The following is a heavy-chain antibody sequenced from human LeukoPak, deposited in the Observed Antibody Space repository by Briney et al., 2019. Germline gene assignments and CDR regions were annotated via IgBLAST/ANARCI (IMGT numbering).Heavy chain of an antibody. CDR1: CG. D-gene: IGHD3-16*01. V-gene: IGHV3-48*01. CDR3: ARRSEFGVLYYMDI. Sequence: CGMNWVRQAPGKGLEWVSYISGSSGTIYYADSVKGRFPISRDNAKNSLYLQMNTLRAEDTAVYYCARRSEFGVLYYMDIWGKGTTVTVSS. J-gene: IGHJ6*03. CDR2: ISGSSGTI.